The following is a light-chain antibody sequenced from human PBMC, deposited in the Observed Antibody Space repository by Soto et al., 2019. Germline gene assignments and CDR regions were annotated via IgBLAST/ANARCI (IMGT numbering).Light chain of an antibody. CDR3: GTWDNNLSAGV. CDR1: SSNIGNRY. CDR2: ENN. V-gene: IGLV1-51*02. Sequence: QSVLTQPPSVSAAPGQKVTISCSGSSSNIGNRYVSWYQHLPGTAPKLLIYENNKRPSGIPDRFSGSKSGTSATLGITGLQTGDEANYYCGTWDNNLSAGVFGGGTKVTVL. J-gene: IGLJ3*02.